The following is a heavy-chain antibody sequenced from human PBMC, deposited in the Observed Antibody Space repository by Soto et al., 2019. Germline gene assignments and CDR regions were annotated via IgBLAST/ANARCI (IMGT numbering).Heavy chain of an antibody. CDR1: GGSINHGDYY. J-gene: IGHJ4*02. CDR3: ARLYGSYIWAGNYFDS. Sequence: QVQLQESGPGLVKPSQTMSLTCNVSGGSINHGDYYWRGIRQSPEKGLEWIGYIYVTGTTYFNPSFKGRVTISVDRARGQFSLRLTSVTAEETAVYFCARLYGSYIWAGNYFDSWGQGSLVTVSS. V-gene: IGHV4-30-4*01. D-gene: IGHD1-26*01. CDR2: IYVTGTT.